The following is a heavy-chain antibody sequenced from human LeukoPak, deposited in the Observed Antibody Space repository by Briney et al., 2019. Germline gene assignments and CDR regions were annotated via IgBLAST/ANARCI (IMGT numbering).Heavy chain of an antibody. J-gene: IGHJ5*02. CDR2: IYYSGST. CDR1: GGSISSSSYY. Sequence: PSETLSLTCTVSGGSISSSSYYWGWIRQPPGKGLEWIGSIYYSGSTYYNPSLKSRVTISVDTSKNQFSLKLSSVTAADTAVYYCARGASGDNWLDPWGQGTLVTVSS. D-gene: IGHD1-26*01. V-gene: IGHV4-39*01. CDR3: ARGASGDNWLDP.